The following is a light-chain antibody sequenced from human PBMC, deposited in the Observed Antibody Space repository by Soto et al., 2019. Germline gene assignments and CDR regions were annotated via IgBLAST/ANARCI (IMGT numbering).Light chain of an antibody. V-gene: IGKV1-5*01. J-gene: IGKJ1*01. Sequence: DIQMTQSPSTLSASVGDRVTITCRASQTITRWMAWYQQKPGKAPKLLIYDASTLESGVPSRFSGSRSGTEFTLTISSLQPDDFATYYCQQYNNWPPWTFGQGTKVEIK. CDR1: QTITRW. CDR3: QQYNNWPPWT. CDR2: DAS.